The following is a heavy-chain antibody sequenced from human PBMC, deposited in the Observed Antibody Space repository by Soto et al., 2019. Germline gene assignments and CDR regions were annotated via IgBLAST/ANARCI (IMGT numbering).Heavy chain of an antibody. D-gene: IGHD2-2*01. J-gene: IGHJ5*02. Sequence: PSETLSLTCAVSGGSISSGGYSWSWIRQPPGKGLEWIGYIYHSGSTYYNPSLKSRVTISVDRSKNQFSLKLSSVTAADTAVYYCARGSPKRYCSSTSCYLDWFDPWGQGTLVTVSS. V-gene: IGHV4-30-2*01. CDR2: IYHSGST. CDR3: ARGSPKRYCSSTSCYLDWFDP. CDR1: GGSISSGGYS.